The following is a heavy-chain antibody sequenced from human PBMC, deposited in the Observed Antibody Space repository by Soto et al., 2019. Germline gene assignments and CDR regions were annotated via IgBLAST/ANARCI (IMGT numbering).Heavy chain of an antibody. V-gene: IGHV3-72*01. CDR1: GFTFSDHY. CDR3: TVWGSGNDFGAA. Sequence: ESGGGLVQPGGSLRLSCAASGFTFSDHYMDWVRQAPGKGLEWVGRSKNKADSYTTEYAASVKGRFTISRDGSKNSLFRQMNSLKTEDTAVYYCTVWGSGNDFGAAWGQGILVTVSS. CDR2: SKNKADSYTT. J-gene: IGHJ4*02. D-gene: IGHD3-10*01.